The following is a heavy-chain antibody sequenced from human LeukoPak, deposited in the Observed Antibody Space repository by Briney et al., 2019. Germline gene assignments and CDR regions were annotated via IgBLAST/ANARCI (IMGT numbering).Heavy chain of an antibody. J-gene: IGHJ4*02. V-gene: IGHV4-59*01. CDR3: ARFLVAVDY. CDR1: GGSMSSYY. Sequence: SETLSLTCTVSGGSMSSYYWSGIRQPPGKGLEWIGYIYYSGSTNYNPSLKSRVTISVDTSKNQFSLKLSSVTAADTAVYYCARFLVAVDYWGQGTLVTVSS. D-gene: IGHD5-12*01. CDR2: IYYSGST.